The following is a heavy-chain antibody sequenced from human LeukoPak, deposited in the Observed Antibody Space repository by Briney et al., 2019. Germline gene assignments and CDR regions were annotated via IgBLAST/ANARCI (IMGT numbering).Heavy chain of an antibody. V-gene: IGHV4-4*07. Sequence: SETLSLTRTVSGGSINNYWNWIRQPAGKGLEWIGRIFASGSPNYNPSLKSRVSMSVDTSSNQFSLKLSSVTAADTAVYYCARDGAVNMRGWYFDYWGQGALVTVSS. CDR3: ARDGAVNMRGWYFDY. CDR2: IFASGSP. J-gene: IGHJ4*02. D-gene: IGHD2/OR15-2a*01. CDR1: GGSINNY.